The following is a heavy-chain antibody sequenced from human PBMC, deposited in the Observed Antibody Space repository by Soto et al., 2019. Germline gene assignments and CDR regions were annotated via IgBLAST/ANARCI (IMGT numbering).Heavy chain of an antibody. J-gene: IGHJ5*02. CDR3: DRAPRPSRKAGKGNWLDQ. CDR2: IYGSGSA. D-gene: IGHD6-19*01. V-gene: IGHV4-30-2*01. Sequence: SETLSLTCAVSGESISNVAYSWSWIRQPPGKGLEWIAYIYGSGSAYYNPSLKSRVTIPVDRSKKKFSLTLKSVTAADTAAYYCDRAPRPSRKAGKGNWLDQWGQEKVVTVS. CDR1: GESISNVAYS.